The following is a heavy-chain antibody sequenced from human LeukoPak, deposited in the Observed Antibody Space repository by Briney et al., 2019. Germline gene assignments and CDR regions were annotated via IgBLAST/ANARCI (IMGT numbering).Heavy chain of an antibody. CDR2: ISASGAST. J-gene: IGHJ4*02. V-gene: IGHV3-23*01. Sequence: QAGGSLRLSCAASGFTFSSYAMNWVRQAPGKGLEWVSFISASGASTYNADSVKGRFTISRDNSKNTLYLQMNSLRVEDTALYFCAKGVSTRPLYYFDYWGQGTLVTVSS. CDR1: GFTFSSYA. D-gene: IGHD6-6*01. CDR3: AKGVSTRPLYYFDY.